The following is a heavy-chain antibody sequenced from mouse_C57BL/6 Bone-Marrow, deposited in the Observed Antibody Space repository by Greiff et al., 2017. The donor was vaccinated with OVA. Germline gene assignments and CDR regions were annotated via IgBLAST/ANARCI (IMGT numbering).Heavy chain of an antibody. Sequence: VMLVESGPGLVQPSQSLSITCTVSGFSLTSYGVHWVRQSPGKGLEWLGVIWRGGSTEYNAAFMSRLSITKDNTKSQVFFKMNRLQADDTAIYYCAKPYGSSLAYWGQGTLVTVSA. CDR1: GFSLTSYG. J-gene: IGHJ3*01. CDR3: AKPYGSSLAY. D-gene: IGHD1-1*01. CDR2: IWRGGST. V-gene: IGHV2-5*01.